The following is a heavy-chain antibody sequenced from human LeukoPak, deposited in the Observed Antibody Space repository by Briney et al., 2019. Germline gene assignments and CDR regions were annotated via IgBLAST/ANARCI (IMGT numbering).Heavy chain of an antibody. CDR1: GFTFSDHY. J-gene: IGHJ4*02. D-gene: IGHD3-16*01. CDR3: AREGGGGISGFDY. V-gene: IGHV3-72*01. CDR2: IRNKANRYTT. Sequence: GGSLRLSCAVSGFTFSDHYMDWVRQAPGKGLEWVGRIRNKANRYTTEYAASVKGRFSISRDDSRNSLYLQMNSLKTEDTAVYYCAREGGGGISGFDYWGQGTLVTVSS.